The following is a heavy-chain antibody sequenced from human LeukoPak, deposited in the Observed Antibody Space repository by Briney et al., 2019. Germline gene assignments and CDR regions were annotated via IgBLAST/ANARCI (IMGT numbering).Heavy chain of an antibody. D-gene: IGHD2-2*01. CDR3: ARAVVVPAALADYYYYMDV. CDR2: IYYSGST. V-gene: IGHV4-39*07. Sequence: SETLSLTCTVSGGSISSSSYYWGWIRQPPGKGLEWIGSIYYSGSTYCNPSLKSRVTISVDTSKNQFSLNLSSVTAADTAVYYCARAVVVPAALADYYYYMDVWGKGTTVTVSS. CDR1: GGSISSSSYY. J-gene: IGHJ6*03.